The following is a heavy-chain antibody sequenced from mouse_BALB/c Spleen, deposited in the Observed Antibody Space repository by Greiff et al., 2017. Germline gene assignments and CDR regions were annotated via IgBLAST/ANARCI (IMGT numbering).Heavy chain of an antibody. CDR3: ARSYGSSLYWYFDV. D-gene: IGHD1-1*01. V-gene: IGHV14-3*02. J-gene: IGHJ1*01. Sequence: EVKLQESGAELVKPGASVKLSCTASGFNIKDTYMHWVKQRPEQGLEWIGRIDPANGNTKYDPKFQGKATITADTSSNTAYLQLSSLTSEDTAVYYCARSYGSSLYWYFDVWGAGTTVTVSS. CDR1: GFNIKDTY. CDR2: IDPANGNT.